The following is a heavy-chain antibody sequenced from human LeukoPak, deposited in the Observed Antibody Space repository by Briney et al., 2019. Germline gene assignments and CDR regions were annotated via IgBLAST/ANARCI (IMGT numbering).Heavy chain of an antibody. Sequence: GGSLRLSCAASGFTFSRYEMNWVRQAPGKGLEWVSYISNSGTAIYYADSVKGRFTISRDNAKSSLYLQMNSLRAEDTAVYHCAKDFQLWFHWGQGTLVTVSS. J-gene: IGHJ4*02. D-gene: IGHD5-18*01. CDR1: GFTFSRYE. CDR2: ISNSGTAI. V-gene: IGHV3-48*03. CDR3: AKDFQLWFH.